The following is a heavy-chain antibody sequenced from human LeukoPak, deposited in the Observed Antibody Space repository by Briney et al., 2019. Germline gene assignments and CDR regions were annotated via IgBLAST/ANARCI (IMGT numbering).Heavy chain of an antibody. V-gene: IGHV3-11*05. CDR1: GFTFSDYY. J-gene: IGHJ6*02. Sequence: GGSLRLSCAASGFTFSDYYMSWIRQAPGKGLEWVSYISSSSSYTNYADSVKGRFTISRDSAKNSLYLQMNSLRAEDTAVYYCARDGRQQLVRSYHYYGMDVWGQGTTVTVSS. CDR3: ARDGRQQLVRSYHYYGMDV. D-gene: IGHD6-13*01. CDR2: ISSSSSYT.